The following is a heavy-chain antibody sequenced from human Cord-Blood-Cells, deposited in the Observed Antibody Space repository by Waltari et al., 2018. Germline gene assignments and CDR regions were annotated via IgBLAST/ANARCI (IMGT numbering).Heavy chain of an antibody. Sequence: QVQLVQSGAEVKKPGASVKVSCKVSGYTLTELSMHWVRQAPGKGLEWMGGFDPEDGETIYEKKFQGRVTMTEDTSTDTAYMELSSLRSEDTAVYYCATHVLPYSSDYYYYGMDVWGQGTTVTVSS. CDR2: FDPEDGET. V-gene: IGHV1-24*01. D-gene: IGHD6-19*01. CDR1: GYTLTELS. J-gene: IGHJ6*02. CDR3: ATHVLPYSSDYYYYGMDV.